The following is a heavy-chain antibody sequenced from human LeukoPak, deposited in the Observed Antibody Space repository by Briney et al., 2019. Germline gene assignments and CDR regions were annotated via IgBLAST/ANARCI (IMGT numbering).Heavy chain of an antibody. CDR1: GYTFTSYA. V-gene: IGHV7-4-1*02. Sequence: GASVTVSCKASGYTFTSYAMNWVRQAPGQGLEWMGWINTNTGNPTYAQGFTGRFVFSLDTSVSTAYLQISSLKAEDTAVYYCARDIWEYGDYLYDYWGQGTLVTVSS. J-gene: IGHJ4*02. D-gene: IGHD4-17*01. CDR2: INTNTGNP. CDR3: ARDIWEYGDYLYDY.